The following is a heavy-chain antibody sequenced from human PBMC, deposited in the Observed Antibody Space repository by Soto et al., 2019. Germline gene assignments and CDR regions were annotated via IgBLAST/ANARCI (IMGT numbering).Heavy chain of an antibody. Sequence: EVQSLESGGGLEPPGGSLRLSCVTSGFTFTSYGTSWVRQAPGKGLEWVSAISGSSDTYYPDSVKGRFTISRDNSRSTLYLQMNSLRAEDTAVYYCATYGGDSGGYEYFQRWGQGCLVTVSS. D-gene: IGHD4-17*01. CDR2: ISGSSDT. V-gene: IGHV3-23*01. CDR1: GFTFTSYG. J-gene: IGHJ1*01. CDR3: ATYGGDSGGYEYFQR.